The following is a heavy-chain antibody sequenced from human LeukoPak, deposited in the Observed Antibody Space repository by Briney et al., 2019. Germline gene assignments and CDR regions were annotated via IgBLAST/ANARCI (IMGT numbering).Heavy chain of an antibody. J-gene: IGHJ4*02. Sequence: SETLSLTCTVSGGSISSYYWSWIRQPPGKGLEWIGYIYYSGSTNYNPSLKSRVTISVDTSKNQFSLKLSSVTAADTAVYYCARMGEYFDWLLLAYWGQGTLVTVSS. CDR2: IYYSGST. CDR1: GGSISSYY. V-gene: IGHV4-59*01. D-gene: IGHD3-9*01. CDR3: ARMGEYFDWLLLAY.